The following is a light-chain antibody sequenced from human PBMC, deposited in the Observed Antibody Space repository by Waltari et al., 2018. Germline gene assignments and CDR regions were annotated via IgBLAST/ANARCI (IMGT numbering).Light chain of an antibody. V-gene: IGKV1-39*01. CDR2: AAS. J-gene: IGKJ1*01. CDR1: QSISSY. CDR3: QQSYSNPRT. Sequence: TQSPATLSLSPGVSATLSCRASQSISSYLNWYQQKPGKAPKLLIYAASSLQSGVPSRFSGSGSGTDFTLTISSLQPEDFATYYCQQSYSNPRTFGQGTKVEIK.